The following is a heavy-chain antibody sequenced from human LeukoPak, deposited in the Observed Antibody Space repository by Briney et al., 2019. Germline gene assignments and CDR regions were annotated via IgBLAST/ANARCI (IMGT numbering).Heavy chain of an antibody. J-gene: IGHJ6*02. Sequence: SETLSLTCTVSGGSISSGGYYWSWIRQHPGKGLEWFGYIYYSGSTYYNSSLKSRVTISVDTSKNQFSLKLSSVTAADTAVYYCARDRQQLVPSYYYYGMDVWGQGTTVTVSS. D-gene: IGHD6-13*01. CDR1: GGSISSGGYY. V-gene: IGHV4-31*03. CDR3: ARDRQQLVPSYYYYGMDV. CDR2: IYYSGST.